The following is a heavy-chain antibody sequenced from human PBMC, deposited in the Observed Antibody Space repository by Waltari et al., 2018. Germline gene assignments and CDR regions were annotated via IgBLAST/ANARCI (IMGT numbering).Heavy chain of an antibody. CDR2: IIPIFGTA. V-gene: IGHV1-69*13. D-gene: IGHD3-3*01. Sequence: QVQLVQSGAEVKKPGSSVKVSCKASGGTFSSYAISWVRQAPGPGLEWMGRIIPIFGTANYAQKFQGRVTITADKSTSTAYMELSSLRSEDTAVYYCAREVGIFGVVYYYYYYMDVWGKGTTVTISS. CDR3: AREVGIFGVVYYYYYYMDV. J-gene: IGHJ6*03. CDR1: GGTFSSYA.